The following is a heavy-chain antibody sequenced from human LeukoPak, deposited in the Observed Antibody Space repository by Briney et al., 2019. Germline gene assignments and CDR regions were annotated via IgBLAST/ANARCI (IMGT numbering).Heavy chain of an antibody. CDR2: IYYSGST. J-gene: IGHJ5*02. D-gene: IGHD3-3*01. CDR3: ARDYDSNWFDP. Sequence: SETLSLTCTVSGGSISSGGYYWSWIRQHPGKGLEWIGYIYYSGSTYYNPSLKSRVTISVDTSKNQFSLKLSSVTAADTAVYYCARDYDSNWFDPWGQGTLVTVSS. CDR1: GGSISSGGYY. V-gene: IGHV4-31*03.